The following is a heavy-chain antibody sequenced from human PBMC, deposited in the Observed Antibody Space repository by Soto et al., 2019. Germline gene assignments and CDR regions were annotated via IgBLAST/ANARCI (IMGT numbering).Heavy chain of an antibody. J-gene: IGHJ6*02. V-gene: IGHV4-59*01. CDR2: MYNTWST. CDR1: DGSISGFF. D-gene: IGHD2-21*02. CDR3: ARDLWGYCGTDCYPLDV. Sequence: SETLSLTFNASDGSISGFFWSWIRHLPGKGLEWIEYMYNTWSTVYNPSFKSRVTISVDTSKNQFSLKLNSVTAADTAVYYCARDLWGYCGTDCYPLDVWGQGTTVT.